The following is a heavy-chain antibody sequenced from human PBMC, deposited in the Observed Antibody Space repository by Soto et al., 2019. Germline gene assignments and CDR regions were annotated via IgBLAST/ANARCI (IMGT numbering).Heavy chain of an antibody. CDR2: IYYSGST. J-gene: IGHJ3*02. D-gene: IGHD4-17*01. Sequence: QVQLQESGPGLVKPSQTLSLTCTVSGGSISSGDYYWSWIRQPPGKGLEWIGYIYYSGSTYYNPSLKSRVTISVDTSKNQFSRKLSSVTAADTAVYYCARTTVVTGDAFDIWGQGTMVTVSS. V-gene: IGHV4-30-4*01. CDR1: GGSISSGDYY. CDR3: ARTTVVTGDAFDI.